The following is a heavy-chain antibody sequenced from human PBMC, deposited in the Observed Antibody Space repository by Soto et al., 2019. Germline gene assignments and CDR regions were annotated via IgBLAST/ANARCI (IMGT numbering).Heavy chain of an antibody. V-gene: IGHV1-18*01. CDR1: GYTFTSYG. CDR2: ISAYNGTA. J-gene: IGHJ6*02. D-gene: IGHD2-2*01. CDR3: ASPRFDIVLVPAATGGSYYYYGMDV. Sequence: GASVKVSCKASGYTFTSYGISWVRQEPGQGLEWMGWISAYNGTANYAQKFQGRVTITADESTSTAYMELSSLRSEDTAVYYCASPRFDIVLVPAATGGSYYYYGMDVWGQGTTVTVSS.